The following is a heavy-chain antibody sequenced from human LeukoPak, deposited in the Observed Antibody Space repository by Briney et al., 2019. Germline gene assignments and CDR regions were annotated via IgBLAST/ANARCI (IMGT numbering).Heavy chain of an antibody. V-gene: IGHV1-2*02. CDR3: AREYGYDSSGYSPVAY. D-gene: IGHD3-22*01. CDR2: INPNSGGT. CDR1: GYTLTGYY. J-gene: IGHJ4*02. Sequence: ASVKVSCKASGYTLTGYYMHWVRQAPGQGLEWMGWINPNSGGTNYAQKFQGRVTMTRDTSISTAYMELSRLRSDDTAVYYCAREYGYDSSGYSPVAYWGQGTLVTVSS.